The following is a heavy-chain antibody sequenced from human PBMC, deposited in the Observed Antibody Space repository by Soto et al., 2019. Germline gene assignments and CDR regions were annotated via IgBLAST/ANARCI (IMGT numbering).Heavy chain of an antibody. CDR2: ISGSGGST. V-gene: IGHV3-23*01. J-gene: IGHJ6*02. CDR3: AKDTPIDDFWSGYTTNTYYGMDV. D-gene: IGHD3-3*01. CDR1: GFTFSSYA. Sequence: EVQLLESGGGLVQPGGSLRLSCAASGFTFSSYAMSWVRQAPGKGLEWVSAISGSGGSTYYADSVKGRFTISRDNSKNTLYLQMNSLRAEDTAVYYCAKDTPIDDFWSGYTTNTYYGMDVWGQGTTDTVSS.